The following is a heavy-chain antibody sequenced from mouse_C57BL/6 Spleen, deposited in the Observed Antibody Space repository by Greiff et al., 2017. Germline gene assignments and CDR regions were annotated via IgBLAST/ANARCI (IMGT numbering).Heavy chain of an antibody. CDR3: ARPVLREGAMDY. J-gene: IGHJ4*01. CDR1: GFTFSDYG. V-gene: IGHV5-17*01. D-gene: IGHD1-1*01. CDR2: ISSGSSTI. Sequence: EVNVVESGGGLVKPGGSLKLSCAASGFTFSDYGMHWVRQAPEKGLEWVAYISSGSSTINYADTVQGRFTISRDNAKNTLFLQMTSLRSEDTAMYYCARPVLREGAMDYWGQGTSVTVSS.